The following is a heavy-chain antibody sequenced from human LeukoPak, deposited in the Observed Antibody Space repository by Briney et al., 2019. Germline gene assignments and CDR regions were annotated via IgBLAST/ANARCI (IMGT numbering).Heavy chain of an antibody. D-gene: IGHD6-19*01. V-gene: IGHV3-21*01. CDR1: GFTFSSYS. Sequence: GGSLRLSCAASGFTFSSYSMNWVRQAPGKGLEWVSSISSSSSYIYYADSVKGRFTISRDNAKNSLYLQMNSLRAEDTAVYYCARRYSSGWCSDYWGQGTLVTVSS. J-gene: IGHJ4*02. CDR3: ARRYSSGWCSDY. CDR2: ISSSSSYI.